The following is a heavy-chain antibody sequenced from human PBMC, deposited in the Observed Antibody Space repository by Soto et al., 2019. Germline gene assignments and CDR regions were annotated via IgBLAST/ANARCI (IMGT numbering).Heavy chain of an antibody. CDR2: ISGSGGST. CDR3: AKDKSSSSYYYYYGMDV. J-gene: IGHJ6*02. V-gene: IGHV3-23*01. Sequence: AISGSGGSTYYADSVKGRFTISRDNSKNTLYLQMNSLRAEDTAVYYCAKDKSSSSYYYYYGMDVWGQGTTVTVSS. D-gene: IGHD6-6*01.